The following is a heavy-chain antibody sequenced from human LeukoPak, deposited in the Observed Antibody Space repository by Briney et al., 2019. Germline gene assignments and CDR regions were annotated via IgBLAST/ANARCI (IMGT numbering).Heavy chain of an antibody. CDR2: INHSGST. CDR3: ARGRPELYYYYGMDV. J-gene: IGHJ6*02. V-gene: IGHV4-34*01. D-gene: IGHD1-7*01. Sequence: SETLSLTCAVYGGSFSGYYWSWIRQPPGKGLEWIGEINHSGSTNYNPSLKSRVTISVDTSKNQFSLKLSSVTATDTAVYYCARGRPELYYYYGMDVWGQGTTVTVSS. CDR1: GGSFSGYY.